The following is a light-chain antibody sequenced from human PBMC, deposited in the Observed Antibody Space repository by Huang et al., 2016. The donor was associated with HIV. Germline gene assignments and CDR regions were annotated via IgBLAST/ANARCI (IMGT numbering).Light chain of an antibody. CDR1: QGISFS. J-gene: IGKJ1*01. CDR3: QQYFSSLWS. V-gene: IGKV1-NL1*01. Sequence: DIQMTQSPSSLSASVGDRVTITCRASQGISFSLAWYQQKPGRAPKLLLSGASRLEVGVPPRFTGSGSGADYSLTINGLQPEDFATYYCQQYFSSLWSFSQGTKVDIK. CDR2: GAS.